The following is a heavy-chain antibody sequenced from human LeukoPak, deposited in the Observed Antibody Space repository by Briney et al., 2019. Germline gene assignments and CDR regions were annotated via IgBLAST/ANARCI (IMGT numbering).Heavy chain of an antibody. CDR1: GGSISSYY. Sequence: PSETLSLTCTVSGGSISSYYWSWIRQPPGKGLEWIGYIYYSGSTNYNPSLKSRVTISVDTSKNQFSLKLSSVTAADTAVYYCARGRRYYDYVWGSYRSLDYYYGMDVWGQGTTVTVSS. V-gene: IGHV4-59*12. CDR3: ARGRRYYDYVWGSYRSLDYYYGMDV. D-gene: IGHD3-16*02. J-gene: IGHJ6*02. CDR2: IYYSGST.